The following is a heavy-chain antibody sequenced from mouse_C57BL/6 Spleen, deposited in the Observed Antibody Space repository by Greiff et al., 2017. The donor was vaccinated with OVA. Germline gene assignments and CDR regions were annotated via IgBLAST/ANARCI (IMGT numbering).Heavy chain of an antibody. J-gene: IGHJ4*01. Sequence: EVKLMESEGGLVQPGSSMKLSCTASGFTFSDYYMAWVRQVPEKGLEWVANINYDGSSTYYLDSLKSRFIISRDNAKNILYLQMSSLKSEDTATYYCARGLFYAMDYWGQGTSVTVSS. CDR1: GFTFSDYY. V-gene: IGHV5-16*01. CDR3: ARGLFYAMDY. CDR2: INYDGSST.